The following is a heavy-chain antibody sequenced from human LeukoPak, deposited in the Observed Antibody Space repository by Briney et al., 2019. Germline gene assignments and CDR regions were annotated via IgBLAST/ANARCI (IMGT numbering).Heavy chain of an antibody. CDR2: INPNSGGT. D-gene: IGHD6-19*01. CDR1: GYTFTGYY. J-gene: IGHJ5*02. V-gene: IGHV1-2*02. Sequence: GASVKVSCKASGYTFTGYYMHWVRQAPGQGLEWMGWINPNSGGTNYAQKFQGRVTMTRNTSISTAYMELSRLRSDDTAVYYCARDRLAVAGMEGWFDPWGQGTLVTVSS. CDR3: ARDRLAVAGMEGWFDP.